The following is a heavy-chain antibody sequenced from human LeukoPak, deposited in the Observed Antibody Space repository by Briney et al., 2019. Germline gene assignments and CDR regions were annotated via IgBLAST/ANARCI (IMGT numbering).Heavy chain of an antibody. Sequence: ASVKVSCKASGYTFTSYDINWVRQATGQGLEWMGWMNPNSGNTGYAQKFQGRVTITRNTSISTAYMELSSLRSEDTAVYYCARALVQGIGVFGVVIPLYYYYYMDVWGKGTTVTVSS. CDR1: GYTFTSYD. D-gene: IGHD3-3*01. CDR3: ARALVQGIGVFGVVIPLYYYYYMDV. J-gene: IGHJ6*03. CDR2: MNPNSGNT. V-gene: IGHV1-8*03.